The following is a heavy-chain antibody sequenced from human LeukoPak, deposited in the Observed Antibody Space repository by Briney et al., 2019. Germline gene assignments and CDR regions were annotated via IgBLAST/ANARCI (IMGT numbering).Heavy chain of an antibody. V-gene: IGHV4-59*01. CDR3: ARVHAGYDFWSGSYSVDWFDP. CDR2: IYYSGST. J-gene: IGHJ5*02. D-gene: IGHD3-3*01. CDR1: GGSISSYY. Sequence: SETLSLTCTVSGGSISSYYWSWIRQPPGKGLEWTGYIYYSGSTNYNPSLKSRVTISVDTSKNQFSLKLSSVTAADTAVYYCARVHAGYDFWSGSYSVDWFDPWGQGTLVTVSS.